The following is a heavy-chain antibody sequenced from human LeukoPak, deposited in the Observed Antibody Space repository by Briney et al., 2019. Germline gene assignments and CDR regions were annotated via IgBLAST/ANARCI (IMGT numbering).Heavy chain of an antibody. D-gene: IGHD6-6*01. CDR2: ISAYNGNT. Sequence: ASVKVSCKASGYTFTSYGISWVRQAPGQGLEWMGWISAYNGNTNYAQKFQGRVTITADKSTSTAYMELSSLRSEDTAVYYCARDRLEKQLVTDNWFDPWGQGTLVTVSS. V-gene: IGHV1-18*01. CDR3: ARDRLEKQLVTDNWFDP. J-gene: IGHJ5*02. CDR1: GYTFTSYG.